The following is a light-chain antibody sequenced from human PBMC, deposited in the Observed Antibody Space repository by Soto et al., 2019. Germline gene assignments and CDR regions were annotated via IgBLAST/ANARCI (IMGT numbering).Light chain of an antibody. Sequence: QSALTQPPSASGSPGQSVTISCTGTSSDVGGYNYVSWYQQHPGKAPKLMIYEVSKRPSGVPDRFSGSKSGNTPSLTVSGLRAEDEAYYYCSSYAGSNYVFGTGTKVTLL. CDR1: SSDVGGYNY. CDR3: SSYAGSNYV. V-gene: IGLV2-8*01. CDR2: EVS. J-gene: IGLJ1*01.